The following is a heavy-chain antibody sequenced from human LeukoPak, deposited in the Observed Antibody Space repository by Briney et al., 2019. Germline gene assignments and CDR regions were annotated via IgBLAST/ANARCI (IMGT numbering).Heavy chain of an antibody. CDR3: AKVGGYYDFDY. CDR2: ISYDGSNK. CDR1: GFTFSSYG. D-gene: IGHD3-3*01. Sequence: GGSLRLSCAASGFTFSSYGMHWVRQAPGKGLEWVAVISYDGSNKYYADSVKGRFTISRDNSKNTLYLQMNSLRAEDTAVYYCAKVGGYYDFDYWGQGTLVTVSS. J-gene: IGHJ4*02. V-gene: IGHV3-30*18.